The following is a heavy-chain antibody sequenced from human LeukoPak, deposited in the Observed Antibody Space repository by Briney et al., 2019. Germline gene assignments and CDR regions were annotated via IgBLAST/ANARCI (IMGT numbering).Heavy chain of an antibody. CDR1: GGSISSGDYY. J-gene: IGHJ4*02. Sequence: SQTLSLTCTVSGGSISSGDYYWSWIRQPPGKGLEWIGYIYYSGSTYYNPSLKSRVTISEDTSKNQFSLKLSSVTAADTAVYYCARFLGYCSGGSCYTFDYWGQGTLVTVSS. D-gene: IGHD2-15*01. CDR3: ARFLGYCSGGSCYTFDY. CDR2: IYYSGST. V-gene: IGHV4-30-4*08.